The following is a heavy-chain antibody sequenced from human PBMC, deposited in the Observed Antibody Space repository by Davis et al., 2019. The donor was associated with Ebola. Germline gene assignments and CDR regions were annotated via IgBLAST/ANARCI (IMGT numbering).Heavy chain of an antibody. J-gene: IGHJ6*04. D-gene: IGHD2-21*02. CDR3: ARDDFPGYYYGMDV. Sequence: GESLKISCAASGFTFSSYGMHWVRQAPGKGLEWVAVIWYDGSNKYYADSVKGRFTISRDNSKNTLYLQMNSLRAEDTAVYYCARDDFPGYYYGMDVWGKGTTVTVSS. CDR2: IWYDGSNK. CDR1: GFTFSSYG. V-gene: IGHV3-33*08.